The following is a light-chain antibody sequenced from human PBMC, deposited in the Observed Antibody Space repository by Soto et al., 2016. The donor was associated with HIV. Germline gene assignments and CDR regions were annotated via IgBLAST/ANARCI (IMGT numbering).Light chain of an antibody. V-gene: IGKV1-5*03. Sequence: DIQLTQSPSSLSASVGDRVTITCRASQDITTWLAWYQQKPGKPPNLLIYKASNLQNGVPSRFSGSGSGTEFTLTISSLQPEDFATYYCLQHNNYPLTFGGGTKVEIK. CDR2: KAS. CDR3: LQHNNYPLT. J-gene: IGKJ4*01. CDR1: QDITTW.